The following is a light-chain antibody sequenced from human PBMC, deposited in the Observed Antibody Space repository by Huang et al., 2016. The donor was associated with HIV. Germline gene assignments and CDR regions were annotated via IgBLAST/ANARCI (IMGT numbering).Light chain of an antibody. CDR2: DAS. J-gene: IGKJ4*01. CDR3: QQRSNWAPIT. Sequence: EIVLTQSPATLSLSPGERTTLSCRASQSVSSYLSWSQQKPGQAPRLLIYDASNMATGIPARCSGSGSGTDFTLTISSLEPEDFAVYYCQQRSNWAPITFGGGTKVEIK. V-gene: IGKV3-11*01. CDR1: QSVSSY.